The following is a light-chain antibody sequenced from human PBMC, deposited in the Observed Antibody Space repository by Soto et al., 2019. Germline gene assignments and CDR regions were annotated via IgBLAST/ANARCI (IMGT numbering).Light chain of an antibody. CDR2: AAS. CDR3: QQSYSSPPT. Sequence: DIQMTQSPSSLSASVGDRVTITCQASQEISYFLNWYQQKPGKAPKLLIFAASSLQSGVPSRFSGSRSGPDFTLTISSLQPEDFATYYCQQSYSSPPTFGQGTKVEIK. CDR1: QEISYF. V-gene: IGKV1-39*01. J-gene: IGKJ1*01.